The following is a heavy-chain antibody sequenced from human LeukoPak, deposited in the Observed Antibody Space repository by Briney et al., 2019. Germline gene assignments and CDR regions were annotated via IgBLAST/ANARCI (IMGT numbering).Heavy chain of an antibody. D-gene: IGHD3-22*01. CDR3: ARAEYDRSGSNYYYYGMDI. Sequence: PGGSLRLSCAASGFTFSSYSMHWVRQAPGKGLEWVAVISYDGSNKYNADSVKGRFTIPRDNSKNTLYLQMNSLRREDTAEYYCARAEYDRSGSNYYYYGMDIWGQGTTVTVSS. V-gene: IGHV3-30-3*01. J-gene: IGHJ6*02. CDR1: GFTFSSYS. CDR2: ISYDGSNK.